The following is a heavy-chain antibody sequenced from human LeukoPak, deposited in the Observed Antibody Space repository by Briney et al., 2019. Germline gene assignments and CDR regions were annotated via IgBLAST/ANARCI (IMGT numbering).Heavy chain of an antibody. CDR2: IYHSGST. D-gene: IGHD2-2*01. CDR3: ARGLSHYWYFDL. J-gene: IGHJ2*01. V-gene: IGHV4-30-2*01. CDR1: GGSISSGGYY. Sequence: PSETLSLTCTVSGGSISSGGYYWRWIRQPPGKGLEWIGYIYHSGSTYYNPSLKSRVTISVDRSKNQFSLKLSSVTAADTAVYYCARGLSHYWYFDLWGRGTLVTVSS.